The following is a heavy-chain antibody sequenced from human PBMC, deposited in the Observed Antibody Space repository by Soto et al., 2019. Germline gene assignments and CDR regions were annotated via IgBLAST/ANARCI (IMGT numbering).Heavy chain of an antibody. CDR1: GGSINSASYS. CDR3: ARLVGTTNAFDI. CDR2: IYHSGGT. V-gene: IGHV4-30-2*01. J-gene: IGHJ3*02. D-gene: IGHD1-26*01. Sequence: QLQLQESGSGLVKPSQTLSLTCGVSGGSINSASYSWSWIRQPPGRGLEWLGYIYHSGGTYYNPSLKSRVTISVDTSKNQFSLKLNSVTAADTAVYYCARLVGTTNAFDIWGQGTMVTVSS.